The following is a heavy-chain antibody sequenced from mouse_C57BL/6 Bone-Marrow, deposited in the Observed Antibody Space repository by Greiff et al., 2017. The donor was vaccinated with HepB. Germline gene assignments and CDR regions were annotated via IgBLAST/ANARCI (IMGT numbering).Heavy chain of an antibody. CDR2: IYPRSGNT. J-gene: IGHJ2*01. D-gene: IGHD4-1*01. Sequence: VKLQESGAELARPGASVKLSCKASGYTFTSYGISWVKQRTGQGLEWIGEIYPRSGNTYYNEKFKGKATLTADKSSSTAYMELRSLTSEDSAVYFCARGMGRGGDYWGQGTTLTVSS. CDR3: ARGMGRGGDY. CDR1: GYTFTSYG. V-gene: IGHV1-81*01.